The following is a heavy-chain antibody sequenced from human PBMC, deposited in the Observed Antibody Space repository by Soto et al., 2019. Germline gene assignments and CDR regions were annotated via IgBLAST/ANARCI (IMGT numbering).Heavy chain of an antibody. Sequence: QVQLVESGGGVVQPGRSRRLSCAASGFTFSGYGMHGVGQAPGRGLEWVAVIWDDGSNEYYADSVKGRFTISRDNSKNTLFLQMNSLRAEDTAVYYCARDGWAAMASFDYWGQGTLVTVSS. J-gene: IGHJ4*02. CDR3: ARDGWAAMASFDY. CDR2: IWDDGSNE. V-gene: IGHV3-33*01. D-gene: IGHD5-18*01. CDR1: GFTFSGYG.